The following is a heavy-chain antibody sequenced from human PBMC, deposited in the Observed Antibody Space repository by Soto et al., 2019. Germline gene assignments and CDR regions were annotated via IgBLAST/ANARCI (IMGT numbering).Heavy chain of an antibody. J-gene: IGHJ4*02. CDR1: GFTFRTYY. CDR3: ARQYPSSSRHFDH. D-gene: IGHD6-6*01. V-gene: IGHV3-21*01. CDR2: ISAGSSNI. Sequence: EVELVESGGGLVKPGGSLKLSCAAPGFTFRTYYMIWVRQAPGKGLEWVSSISAGSSNIYYAPSVKGRFTISRDNAKNLLFLQINSLRADDTAVYYCARQYPSSSRHFDHWGQGTLVTVSS.